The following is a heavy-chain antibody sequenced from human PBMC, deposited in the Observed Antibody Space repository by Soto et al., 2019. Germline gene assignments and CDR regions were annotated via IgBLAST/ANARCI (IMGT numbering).Heavy chain of an antibody. CDR3: VKALRYDYFDY. CDR1: GFTFSSYA. CDR2: ISSNGGST. J-gene: IGHJ4*02. V-gene: IGHV3-64D*08. D-gene: IGHD3-16*01. Sequence: GGSLRLSCSASGFTFSSYAMHWVRQAPGKGLEYVSAISSNGGSTYYADSVKGRFTISRDNSKNTLYLQMSSLRAEDTAVYYCVKALRYDYFDYWGQGTLVTVSS.